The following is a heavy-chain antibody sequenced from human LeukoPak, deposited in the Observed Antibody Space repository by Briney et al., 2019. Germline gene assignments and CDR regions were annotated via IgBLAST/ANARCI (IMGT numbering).Heavy chain of an antibody. CDR3: ATRIYDFTSNWFDP. D-gene: IGHD3-3*01. J-gene: IGHJ5*02. V-gene: IGHV1-24*01. CDR2: FDPEDGET. Sequence: ASARVSCKVSGYTLTELSMHWVRQAPGKGLEWMGGFDPEDGETIYAQKFQGRVTMTEDTSTDTAYMELSSLRSEDTAVYYCATRIYDFTSNWFDPWGQGTLVTVSS. CDR1: GYTLTELS.